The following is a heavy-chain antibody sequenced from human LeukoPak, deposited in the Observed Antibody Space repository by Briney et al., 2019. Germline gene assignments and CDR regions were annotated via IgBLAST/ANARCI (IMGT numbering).Heavy chain of an antibody. V-gene: IGHV4-59*01. J-gene: IGHJ6*03. CDR3: ARSYSSSWYDYYYYMDV. CDR2: NYYSGST. CDR1: GGSISSYY. D-gene: IGHD6-13*01. Sequence: PSETLSLTCTVSGGSISSYYWSWIRQPPGKGLEWIGYNYYSGSTNYNPSLKSRVTISVDTSKNQFSLKLSSVTAADTAVYYCARSYSSSWYDYYYYMDVWGKGTTVTISS.